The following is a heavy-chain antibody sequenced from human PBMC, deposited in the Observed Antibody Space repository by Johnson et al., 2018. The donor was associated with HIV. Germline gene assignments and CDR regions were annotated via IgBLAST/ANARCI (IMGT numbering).Heavy chain of an antibody. V-gene: IGHV3-30*03. J-gene: IGHJ3*02. CDR2: ISYDGSNK. Sequence: QVQLVESGGGVMQPGKSLRLSCEASGFTFRSYAMHWVRQAPGKGLEWVAVISYDGSNKYYADSVKGRFTISRDNSKNTLYLQMNSLRDEDTALYYCAREWAGRGGRALDIWGQGTMVTVSS. CDR1: GFTFRSYA. CDR3: AREWAGRGGRALDI. D-gene: IGHD1-26*01.